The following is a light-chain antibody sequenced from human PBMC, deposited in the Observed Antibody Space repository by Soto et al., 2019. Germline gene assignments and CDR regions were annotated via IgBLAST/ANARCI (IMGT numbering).Light chain of an antibody. J-gene: IGKJ1*01. V-gene: IGKV3-20*01. CDR2: GAS. Sequence: EIVLTQSPGTLSLSPGERATLSCRAGQSISNSYLAWYQQKPGQAPRLLVYGASSRATGIPDRFSDSGSGTDFTLTISRLEPEDFAVYYCHHYGSSPQTFGQGTKVEIK. CDR3: HHYGSSPQT. CDR1: QSISNSY.